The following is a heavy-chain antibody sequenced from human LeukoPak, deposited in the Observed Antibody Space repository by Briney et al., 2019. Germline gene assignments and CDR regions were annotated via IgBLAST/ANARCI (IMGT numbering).Heavy chain of an antibody. CDR3: ARDSNWFEP. Sequence: SETLSLTCTVSGASVSSYYWGWIRQSPGRGLDWIGNTLDSETGGPKYNPSLKSRVSISIDTSKNQFSLKLNSVTAADTAVYYCARDSNWFEPWGQGTLVTVSS. J-gene: IGHJ5*02. CDR2: TLDSETGGP. V-gene: IGHV4-59*02. CDR1: GASVSSYY.